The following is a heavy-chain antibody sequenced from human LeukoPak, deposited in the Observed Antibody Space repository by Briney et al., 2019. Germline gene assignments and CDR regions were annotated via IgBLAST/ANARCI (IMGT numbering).Heavy chain of an antibody. J-gene: IGHJ4*02. CDR2: INHSGST. D-gene: IGHD2-15*01. CDR3: AREYCSGGSCYSRN. CDR1: GGSFSGYY. Sequence: KPSETLSLTCAVYGGSFSGYYWSWIRQPPGKGLEWIGEINHSGSTNYNPSLKSRVTISVDTSKNQFSLKLSSVTAADTAAYYCAREYCSGGSCYSRNWGQGTLVTVSS. V-gene: IGHV4-34*01.